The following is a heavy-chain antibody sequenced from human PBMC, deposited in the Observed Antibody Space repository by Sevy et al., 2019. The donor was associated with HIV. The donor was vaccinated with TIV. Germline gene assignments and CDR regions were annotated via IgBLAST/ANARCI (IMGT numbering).Heavy chain of an antibody. D-gene: IGHD4-17*01. CDR3: ARDLPPSATTVAHFDY. V-gene: IGHV3-48*03. Sequence: GGSLRLSCTASGFTFSTYEMNWVRQAPGKGLEWVSYISNSGNTIYYSDSVKGRFTISRDNAKNSLYQQMNSLRAADTAVYYCARDLPPSATTVAHFDYWGRGTLVTVSS. CDR1: GFTFSTYE. CDR2: ISNSGNTI. J-gene: IGHJ4*02.